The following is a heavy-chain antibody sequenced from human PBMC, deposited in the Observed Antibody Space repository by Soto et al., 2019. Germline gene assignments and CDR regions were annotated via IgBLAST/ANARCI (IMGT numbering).Heavy chain of an antibody. Sequence: GRSLRLSCAASGFTFSSYAMHWVRQAPGKGLEWVAVISYDGSNKYYADSVKGRFTISRDNSKNTLYLQMNSLRAEDTAVYYCARGWDGTTGTTTPVDYWGQGTLVTVSS. CDR3: ARGWDGTTGTTTPVDY. J-gene: IGHJ4*02. CDR2: ISYDGSNK. CDR1: GFTFSSYA. V-gene: IGHV3-30*04. D-gene: IGHD1-1*01.